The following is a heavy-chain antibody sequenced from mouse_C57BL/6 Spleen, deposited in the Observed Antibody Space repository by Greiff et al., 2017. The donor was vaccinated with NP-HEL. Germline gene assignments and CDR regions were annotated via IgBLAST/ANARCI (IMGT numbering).Heavy chain of an antibody. V-gene: IGHV5-9-1*02. J-gene: IGHJ2*01. D-gene: IGHD2-5*01. Sequence: EVMLVESGEGLVKPGGSLKLSCAASGFTFSSYAMSWVRQTPEKRLEWVAYISSGGDYIYYSDTVKGRFTISRDNARNTLYLQMSSMKSEDTAMYYCTRDRDSNYPYYFDYWGQGTTLTVSS. CDR3: TRDRDSNYPYYFDY. CDR2: ISSGGDYI. CDR1: GFTFSSYA.